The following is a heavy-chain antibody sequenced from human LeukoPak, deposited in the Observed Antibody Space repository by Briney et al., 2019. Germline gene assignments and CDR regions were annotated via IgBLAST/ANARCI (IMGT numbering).Heavy chain of an antibody. CDR1: GFSFSTYW. V-gene: IGHV3-74*01. CDR2: IKSDGSGP. Sequence: GGSLRLSCAASGFSFSTYWMHWVRQAPGKGLVWVSRIKSDGSGPSYTDSVKGRFTISRDNAKNTLYLQMNSLRPEDTAVYYCARGHYGDFYWGQGTLATVSS. J-gene: IGHJ4*02. D-gene: IGHD4-17*01. CDR3: ARGHYGDFY.